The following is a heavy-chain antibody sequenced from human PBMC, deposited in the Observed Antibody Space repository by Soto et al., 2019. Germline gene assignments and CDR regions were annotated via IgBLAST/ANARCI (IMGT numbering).Heavy chain of an antibody. CDR2: SSNSGTFS. CDR1: GFTFSDYY. CDR3: ANSYDILTGYYDY. J-gene: IGHJ4*02. Sequence: PGGSLRLSCEGSGFTFSDYYISWIRQAPGKGLEWISYSSNSGTFSRYADSVKGRFTISRDNSKNTLYLQMNSLRAEDTAVYYCANSYDILTGYYDYWGQGTLVTVSS. V-gene: IGHV3-11*03. D-gene: IGHD3-9*01.